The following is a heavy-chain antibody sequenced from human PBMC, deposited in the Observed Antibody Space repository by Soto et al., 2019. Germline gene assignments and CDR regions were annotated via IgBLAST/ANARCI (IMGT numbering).Heavy chain of an antibody. CDR3: ARDYGAKIGDA. Sequence: EVQLVESGGDLVQPGGSLRLSCAASGFTVRSNHMSWVRQAPGKGLEWVSIMYSGGSTYYADSVKGRVTISRDNSNNTLYLQMNSLRTEDTAVYYCARDYGAKIGDAWGQGTLVTVSS. CDR1: GFTVRSNH. D-gene: IGHD4-17*01. V-gene: IGHV3-66*01. J-gene: IGHJ5*02. CDR2: MYSGGST.